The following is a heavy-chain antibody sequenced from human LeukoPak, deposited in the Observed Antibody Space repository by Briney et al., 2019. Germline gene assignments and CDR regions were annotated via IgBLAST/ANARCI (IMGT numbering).Heavy chain of an antibody. J-gene: IGHJ5*02. CDR2: INHSGST. CDR3: ARGAYYGSGSYYNWFDP. CDR1: GGSFSGYY. Sequence: PSETLSLTCAVYGGSFSGYYWSWIRQPPGKGPEWIGEINHSGSTNYNPSLKSRVTISVDTSKNQFSLKLSSVTAADTAVYYCARGAYYGSGSYYNWFDPWGQGTLVTVSS. D-gene: IGHD3-10*01. V-gene: IGHV4-34*01.